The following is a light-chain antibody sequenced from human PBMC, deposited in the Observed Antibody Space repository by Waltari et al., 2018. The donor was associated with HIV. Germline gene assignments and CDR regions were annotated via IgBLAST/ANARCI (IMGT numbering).Light chain of an antibody. CDR1: QSVRSAS. CDR2: GAS. CDR3: QQYAASPLT. J-gene: IGKJ4*01. V-gene: IGKV3-20*01. Sequence: EIVLTQYPGTLSLSPGERATLSCRASQSVRSASLAWYQQKPGQAPRLLILGASSRAPGIPDRFSGSGAVTDFILTISRLEPEDCAVYYCQQYAASPLTFGGGTKVEIK.